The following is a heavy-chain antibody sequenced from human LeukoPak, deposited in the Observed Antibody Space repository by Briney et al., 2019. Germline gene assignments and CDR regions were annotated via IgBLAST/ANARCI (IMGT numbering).Heavy chain of an antibody. CDR1: GFTFSSYW. V-gene: IGHV3-74*01. CDR2: INSDGSST. CDR3: AREPGLEFVDN. J-gene: IGHJ4*02. Sequence: GGSLRLSCAASGFTFSSYWMHWVRQAPGKGLVWVSRINSDGSSTSYADSVKGRFTISRDNAKNTLYLQMNSLRAEDTAVYYCAREPGLEFVDNWGQGTLVTVSS. D-gene: IGHD4-11*01.